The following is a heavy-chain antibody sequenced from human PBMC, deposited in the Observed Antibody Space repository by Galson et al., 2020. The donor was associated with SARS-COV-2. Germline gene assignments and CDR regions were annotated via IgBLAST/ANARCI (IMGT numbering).Heavy chain of an antibody. J-gene: IGHJ6*03. Sequence: GGSLRLSCAASGFTFSSYSMNWVRQAPGKGLEWVSSISSSSSYIYYADPVKGRFTIPRDNAKNSLYLQMNSLRAEDTAVYYCARDLGNNYYDSSGLMDVWGKGTTVTVSS. CDR3: ARDLGNNYYDSSGLMDV. CDR2: ISSSSSYI. V-gene: IGHV3-21*01. D-gene: IGHD3-22*01. CDR1: GFTFSSYS.